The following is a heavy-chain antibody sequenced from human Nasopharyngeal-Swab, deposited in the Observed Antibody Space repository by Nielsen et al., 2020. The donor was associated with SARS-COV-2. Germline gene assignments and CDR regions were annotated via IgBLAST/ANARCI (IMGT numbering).Heavy chain of an antibody. CDR3: ATLSSSWYEYYFDY. CDR2: IYYGGST. J-gene: IGHJ4*02. D-gene: IGHD6-13*01. Sequence: SETLSLTCTVSGGSISSSTYYWAWIRQPPGKGLGWIGSIYYGGSTYYNPSLKSRVTISVDTSKNQFSLKLSSVTAADTAVYYCATLSSSWYEYYFDYWGQGTLVTVSS. V-gene: IGHV4-39*01. CDR1: GGSISSSTYY.